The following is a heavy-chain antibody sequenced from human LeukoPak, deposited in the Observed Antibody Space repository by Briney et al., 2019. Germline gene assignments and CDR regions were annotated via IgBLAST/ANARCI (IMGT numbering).Heavy chain of an antibody. CDR2: ISFDGSNK. CDR3: ASEVIVGATTRDY. CDR1: GFTFSAYG. Sequence: GGSLRLSCAASGFTFSAYGFHWVRQAPGKGLEWVAVISFDGSNKYYADSVKGRFSISRDNSKNTVYLQLNSLRAEDTAVYYCASEVIVGATTRDYWGQGTLVTVSS. J-gene: IGHJ4*02. V-gene: IGHV3-30*03. D-gene: IGHD1-26*01.